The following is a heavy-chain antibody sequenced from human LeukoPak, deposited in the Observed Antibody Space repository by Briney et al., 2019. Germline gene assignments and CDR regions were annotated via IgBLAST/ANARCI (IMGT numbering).Heavy chain of an antibody. J-gene: IGHJ6*02. CDR3: AGLDYYYYGMDV. D-gene: IGHD3-16*01. CDR2: ISAYNGNT. V-gene: IGHV1-18*01. CDR1: GYTFTSYG. Sequence: ASVKVSCKASGYTFTSYGISWVRQAPGQGLEWMGWISAYNGNTNYAQKLQGRVTMTTDTSTSTAYVELRSLRSDDTAVYYCAGLDYYYYGMDVWGQGTTVTVSS.